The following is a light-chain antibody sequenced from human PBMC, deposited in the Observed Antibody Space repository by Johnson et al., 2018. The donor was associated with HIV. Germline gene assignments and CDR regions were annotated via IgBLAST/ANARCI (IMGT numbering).Light chain of an antibody. CDR1: SSNIGNNY. CDR2: DNN. Sequence: QAVLTQPPSVSAAPGQKVTISCSGSSSNIGNNYVSWYQQLPGTAPKLLIYDNNKRPSGIPDRFSGSKSGTSATLGITGLQTGDEADYCAAWDSSSLGAHDVFGTGTEVTVL. CDR3: AAWDSSSLGAHDV. V-gene: IGLV1-51*01. J-gene: IGLJ1*01.